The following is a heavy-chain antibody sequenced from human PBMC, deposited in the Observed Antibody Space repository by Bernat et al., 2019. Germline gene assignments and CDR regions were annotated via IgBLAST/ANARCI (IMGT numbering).Heavy chain of an antibody. V-gene: IGHV3-30*01. Sequence: QVQLVESGGGVVQPGRSLRLSCAASGFTFSSYAMHWVRQAPGKGLEWVAVISYDGSNKYYADSVKGRFTISRDNYKNTLYLQMNSLRAEDTAVYYCAGVSSGWGGGFYFDYWGQGTLVTVSS. D-gene: IGHD6-19*01. CDR1: GFTFSSYA. J-gene: IGHJ4*02. CDR3: AGVSSGWGGGFYFDY. CDR2: ISYDGSNK.